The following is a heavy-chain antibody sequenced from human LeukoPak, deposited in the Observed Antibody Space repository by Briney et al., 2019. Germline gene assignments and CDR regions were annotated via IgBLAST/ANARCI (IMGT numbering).Heavy chain of an antibody. Sequence: SETLSLTCTVSGGSISRSSYYWGWIRQTPGMGLEWIGSVSYSGNTDYNPSLKSRVTISVDTYKNLFSLRLTSVTAADTAVYYCARDYRVSLSDTSPDDAFDVWGQGTVVTVSS. V-gene: IGHV4-39*07. J-gene: IGHJ3*01. CDR1: GGSISRSSYY. D-gene: IGHD3-16*02. CDR3: ARDYRVSLSDTSPDDAFDV. CDR2: VSYSGNT.